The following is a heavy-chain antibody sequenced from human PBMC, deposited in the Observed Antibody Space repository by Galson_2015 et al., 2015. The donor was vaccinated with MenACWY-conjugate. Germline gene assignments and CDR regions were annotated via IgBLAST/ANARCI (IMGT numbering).Heavy chain of an antibody. CDR2: IYHRGST. CDR3: ARAPGVADDRYYDS. CDR1: DVSISTNNW. J-gene: IGHJ4*02. Sequence: SETLSLTCAVSDVSISTNNWWTWVRQPPGRGLEWIGEIYHRGSTNFHPSLKSRVTISVDKPNNQFSLRLSSVTAADTAVYYCARAPGVADDRYYDSWGQGTLVTVSS. D-gene: IGHD6-19*01. V-gene: IGHV4-4*02.